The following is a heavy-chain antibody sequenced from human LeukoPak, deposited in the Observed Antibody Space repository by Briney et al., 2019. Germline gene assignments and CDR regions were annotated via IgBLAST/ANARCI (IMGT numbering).Heavy chain of an antibody. CDR3: AKDGEWELQPPLFDY. D-gene: IGHD1-26*01. J-gene: IGHJ4*02. Sequence: QSGGSLRLSCAASGFTFSSYGMHWGRQAPGKGLEWVAFIRYDGSNKYYADSVKGRFTISRDNSKNTLYLQMNSLRAEDTAVYYCAKDGEWELQPPLFDYWGQGTLVTVSS. CDR1: GFTFSSYG. CDR2: IRYDGSNK. V-gene: IGHV3-30*02.